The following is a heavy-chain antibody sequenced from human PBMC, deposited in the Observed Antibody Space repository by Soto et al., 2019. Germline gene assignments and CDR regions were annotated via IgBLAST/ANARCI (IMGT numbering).Heavy chain of an antibody. D-gene: IGHD3-10*01. Sequence: QVQLQESGPGLVKPSQTLSLTCTVSGASISSGYWSWIRQSPGKGLEWIGYIYYDGRTYYNPSLGRRVTVSVDQSKNQAPLTVSSVTAAATAVYRCARSGVDARPSYFWFHFDHCGQASLVTVSS. V-gene: IGHV4-30-4*01. CDR1: GASISSGY. CDR3: ARSGVDARPSYFWFHFDH. J-gene: IGHJ4*02. CDR2: IYYDGRT.